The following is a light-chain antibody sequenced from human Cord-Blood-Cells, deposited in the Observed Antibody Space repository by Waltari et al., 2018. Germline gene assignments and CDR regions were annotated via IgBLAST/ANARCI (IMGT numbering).Light chain of an antibody. CDR3: QQYNIWPYT. CDR2: GAS. Sequence: IVMTQSPATLSVSPGDRATLSCRASQSVSSNLAWYQQKPGQAPRLLIYGASTRATGIPARCSGSGSGTEFTLTISSLQSEDFAVYYCQQYNIWPYTFGQGTKLEMK. J-gene: IGKJ2*01. V-gene: IGKV3-15*01. CDR1: QSVSSN.